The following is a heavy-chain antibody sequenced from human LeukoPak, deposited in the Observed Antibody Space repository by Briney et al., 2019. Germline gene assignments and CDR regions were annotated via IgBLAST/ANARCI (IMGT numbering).Heavy chain of an antibody. V-gene: IGHV4-4*07. CDR3: ASTNDFGDYVGA. CDR1: GVSVGRFC. J-gene: IGHJ5*02. D-gene: IGHD4-17*01. CDR2: ICATGST. Sequence: SETLSLTCSASGVSVGRFCWTWVRQPGGKGLEWIGRICATGSTIYNPSLKSRVTMSKDTTRNQFSLHLTSVTAADTAVYYCASTNDFGDYVGAWGQGTLVTVSS.